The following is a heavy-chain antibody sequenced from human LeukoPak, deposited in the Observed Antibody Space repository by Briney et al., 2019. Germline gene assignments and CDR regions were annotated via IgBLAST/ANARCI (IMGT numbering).Heavy chain of an antibody. CDR2: ITGSGSST. D-gene: IGHD1-26*01. J-gene: IGHJ4*02. CDR3: AKELYTGSYFTSDY. V-gene: IGHV3-23*01. CDR1: GFSFSSYS. Sequence: TGGSRRFSCAASGFSFSSYSMSWGRQAPGKGLEWVSAITGSGSSTFYAGSVKGRFTISRDNSKNTLDLQMNSLRVDDAAVYYCAKELYTGSYFTSDYWGQGTLVTVSS.